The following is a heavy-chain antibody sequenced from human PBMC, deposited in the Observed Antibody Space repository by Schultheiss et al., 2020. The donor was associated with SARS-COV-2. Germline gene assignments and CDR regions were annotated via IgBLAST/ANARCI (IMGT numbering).Heavy chain of an antibody. Sequence: SETLSLTCTVSGGSVSSGSYYWSWIRQPPGKGLEWIGEINHSGSTNYNPSLKSRVTISVDTSKNQFSLKLSSVTAADTAVYYCARGQFQFFGAPFDPWGQGTLVTVSS. CDR1: GGSVSSGSYY. D-gene: IGHD3-3*01. CDR2: INHSGST. J-gene: IGHJ5*02. V-gene: IGHV4-61*01. CDR3: ARGQFQFFGAPFDP.